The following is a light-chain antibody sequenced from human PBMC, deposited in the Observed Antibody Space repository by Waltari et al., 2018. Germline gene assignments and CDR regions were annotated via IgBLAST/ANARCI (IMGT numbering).Light chain of an antibody. J-gene: IGKJ3*01. CDR1: HDIKNS. V-gene: IGKV1-NL1*01. CDR2: AAS. Sequence: DIQVTQSPSSLSASVGDRVTMTCRASHDIKNSVVGYQQKPGKAPQLLLYAASRLQSGVPSRFSGSGSETDYTLTINSLQPEDFAAYYCQQYFDTPFTFGPGTKVDIK. CDR3: QQYFDTPFT.